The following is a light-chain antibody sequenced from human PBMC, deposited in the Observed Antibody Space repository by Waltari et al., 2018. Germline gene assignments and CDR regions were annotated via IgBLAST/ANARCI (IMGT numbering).Light chain of an antibody. CDR3: YSAADNNRQV. V-gene: IGLV3-27*01. J-gene: IGLJ3*02. Sequence: SYELTQPSSVSVSPGQTARITCSGDILAKIYARWFQQKPGQAPVVVIYKDSERPSGIPERFSGSNSGTTVTLTISGAQVEDEADYYCYSAADNNRQVFGGGTKLTVL. CDR2: KDS. CDR1: ILAKIY.